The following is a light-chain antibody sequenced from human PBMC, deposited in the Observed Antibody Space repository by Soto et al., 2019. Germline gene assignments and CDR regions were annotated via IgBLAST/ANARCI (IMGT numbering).Light chain of an antibody. CDR1: SSDVGSYNL. Sequence: QSVLTQPASVSGSPGQSITISCTGTSSDVGSYNLVSWYQQHPGKAPKLMIYEVSKRPSGVSNRFSGSKSGNTAYLTISGLQAEDEADYYCCSYAGSRVFGGGTKLTVL. CDR3: CSYAGSRV. J-gene: IGLJ3*02. CDR2: EVS. V-gene: IGLV2-23*02.